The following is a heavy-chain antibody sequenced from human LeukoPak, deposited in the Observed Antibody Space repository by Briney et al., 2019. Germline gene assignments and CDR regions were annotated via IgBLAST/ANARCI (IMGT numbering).Heavy chain of an antibody. CDR2: IQYDGHDS. CDR3: AREMTTPDDAFDI. Sequence: GGSLRLSCAASRFSLSRYDMHWVRQAPGQGLEWVAFIQYDGHDSYYADSVRGRFTISKDNSKNILSLKMNSLRPDDTAVYYCAREMTTPDDAFDIWGQGTMVTVSS. J-gene: IGHJ3*02. D-gene: IGHD4-11*01. V-gene: IGHV3-30*02. CDR1: RFSLSRYD.